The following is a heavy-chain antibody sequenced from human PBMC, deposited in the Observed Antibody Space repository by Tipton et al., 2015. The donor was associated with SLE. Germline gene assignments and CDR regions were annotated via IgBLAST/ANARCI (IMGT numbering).Heavy chain of an antibody. J-gene: IGHJ5*02. D-gene: IGHD6-13*01. CDR3: ARVQQRPS. V-gene: IGHV4-34*01. CDR2: INHSGST. CDR1: GGSFSGYY. Sequence: TLSLTCTVYGGSFSGYYWSWIRQPPGKGLEWIGEINHSGSTNYNPSLKSRVTISVDTSKNQFSLKLSSVTAADTAVYYCARVQQRPSWGQGTLVTVSS.